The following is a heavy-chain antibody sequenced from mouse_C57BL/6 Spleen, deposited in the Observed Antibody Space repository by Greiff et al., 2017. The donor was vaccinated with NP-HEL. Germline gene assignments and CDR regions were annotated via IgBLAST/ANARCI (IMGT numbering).Heavy chain of an antibody. Sequence: QVQLQQPGAELVMPGASVKLSCKASGYTFTSYWMHWVKQRPGQGLEWIGEIDPSDSYTNYNQKFKGKATLTVDKSSSTAYMQLSSLTSEDSAVYYCARPGSRDYFDYWGQGTTLTVSS. J-gene: IGHJ2*01. CDR3: ARPGSRDYFDY. CDR2: IDPSDSYT. V-gene: IGHV1-69*01. CDR1: GYTFTSYW. D-gene: IGHD1-1*01.